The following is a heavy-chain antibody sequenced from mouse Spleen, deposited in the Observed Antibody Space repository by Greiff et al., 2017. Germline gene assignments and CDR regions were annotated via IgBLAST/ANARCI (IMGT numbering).Heavy chain of an antibody. CDR1: GFTFSSYG. V-gene: IGHV5-6-3*01. J-gene: IGHJ2*01. CDR3: ARDGGGLFDY. D-gene: IGHD1-1*02. CDR2: INSNGGST. Sequence: EVQVVESGGDLVKPGGSLKLSCAASGFTFSSYGMSWVRQTPDKRLELVATINSNGGSTYYPDSVKGRFTISRDNAKNTLYLQMSSLKSEDTAMYYCARDGGGLFDYWGQGTTLTVSS.